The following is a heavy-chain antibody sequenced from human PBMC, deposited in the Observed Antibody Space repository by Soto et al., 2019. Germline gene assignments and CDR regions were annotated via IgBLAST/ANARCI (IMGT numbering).Heavy chain of an antibody. D-gene: IGHD6-25*01. CDR3: AKDRLANPPYYYYYYGMDV. V-gene: IGHV3-30*18. Sequence: LRLSCAASGFTFSSYGMHWVRQAPGKGLEWVAVMSYDGSNKYYADSVKGRFTISRDKSKNTLSLQMNNLRAEDTAVYYCAKDRLANPPYYYYYYGMDVWGQGTTVTVS. CDR1: GFTFSSYG. J-gene: IGHJ6*02. CDR2: MSYDGSNK.